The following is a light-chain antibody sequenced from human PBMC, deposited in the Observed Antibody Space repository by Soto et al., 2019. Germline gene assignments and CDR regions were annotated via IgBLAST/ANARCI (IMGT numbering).Light chain of an antibody. CDR2: SNN. CDR3: AAWDDSLNGVV. Sequence: QPVLTQPPSASGTPGQRVTISWSGSSSNIGSNTVNWYQQLPGTAPKLLIYSNNQRPSGVPDRFSGSKSGTSASLAISGLQSEDEADYYCAAWDDSLNGVVFGGGTKLTVL. CDR1: SSNIGSNT. V-gene: IGLV1-44*01. J-gene: IGLJ2*01.